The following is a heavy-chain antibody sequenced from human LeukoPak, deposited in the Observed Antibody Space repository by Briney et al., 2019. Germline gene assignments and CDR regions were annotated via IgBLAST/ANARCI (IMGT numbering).Heavy chain of an antibody. CDR3: GXXXDXXGXXYXXYXXV. CDR1: GGSFSGYY. J-gene: IGHJ6*03. Sequence: TLXXXCXVYGGSFSGYYWSWIRQPPGKGLEWIGEINHSGSTNYNPSLKSRVTISVDTSKNQFSLKLSSVTAADTAVYYCGXXXDXXGXXYXXYXXVWGKGTTVTVSS. CDR2: INHSGST. V-gene: IGHV4-34*01.